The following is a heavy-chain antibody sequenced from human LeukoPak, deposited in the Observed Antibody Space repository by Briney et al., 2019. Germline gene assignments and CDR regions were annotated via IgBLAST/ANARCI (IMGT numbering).Heavy chain of an antibody. CDR2: IYYSGST. V-gene: IGHV4-39*07. J-gene: IGHJ4*02. D-gene: IGHD5-18*01. CDR3: ARVQGPRGYSYGSADY. Sequence: SETLSLTCTVSGASISSSSYYWGWIRQPPGKGLEWIGSIYYSGSTYYNPSLKSRVTISVDTSKNQFSLKLSSVTAADTAAYYCARVQGPRGYSYGSADYWGQGTLVTVSS. CDR1: GASISSSSYY.